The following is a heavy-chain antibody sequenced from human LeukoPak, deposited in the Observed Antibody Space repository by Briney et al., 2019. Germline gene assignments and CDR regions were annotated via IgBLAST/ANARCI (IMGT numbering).Heavy chain of an antibody. CDR2: INHSGST. V-gene: IGHV4-34*01. Sequence: SETLSLTCAVYGGSFSGYYWSWIRQPPGKGLEWIGEINHSGSTNYNPSLKSRVTISVDTSKNQFSLKLSSVTAADTAVYYCARGITTSIDYWGQGTLVTVSS. CDR1: GGSFSGYY. J-gene: IGHJ4*02. D-gene: IGHD3-3*01. CDR3: ARGITTSIDY.